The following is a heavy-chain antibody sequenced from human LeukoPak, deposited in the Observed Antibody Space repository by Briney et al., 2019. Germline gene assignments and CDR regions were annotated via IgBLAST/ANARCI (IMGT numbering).Heavy chain of an antibody. CDR1: GFTFNNYA. J-gene: IGHJ6*02. Sequence: PGGSLRLSCAASGFTFNNYAMSWFRQTPGKGLEWVSAISGSGDSTYYAESVKGRFSISRDNSKNTLYLQMHSLRAEDTAVYYCGKRELWHGSGEDAWGQGTTVTVSS. V-gene: IGHV3-23*01. CDR3: GKRELWHGSGEDA. CDR2: ISGSGDST. D-gene: IGHD3-10*01.